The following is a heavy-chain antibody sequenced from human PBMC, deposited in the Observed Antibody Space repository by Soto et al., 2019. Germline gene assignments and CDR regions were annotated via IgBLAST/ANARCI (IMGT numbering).Heavy chain of an antibody. V-gene: IGHV3-33*01. J-gene: IGHJ4*02. Sequence: GGSLRLSCAASGFTFSRYGMHWVRQAPGKGLEWVAVIWYDGSNKYYADSVKGRFTISRDNSKNTLYLQMNSLRAEDTAVYYCARDPSGDYSAFDYWGQGTLVTVSS. CDR1: GFTFSRYG. CDR3: ARDPSGDYSAFDY. CDR2: IWYDGSNK. D-gene: IGHD4-17*01.